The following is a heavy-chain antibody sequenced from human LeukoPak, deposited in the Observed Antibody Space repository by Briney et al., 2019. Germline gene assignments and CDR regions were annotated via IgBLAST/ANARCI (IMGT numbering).Heavy chain of an antibody. CDR3: AELGITMIGGV. D-gene: IGHD3-10*02. Sequence: GGSLRLSCAASGFTFSSYNMNWVRQAPGKGLEWVSFISSSSSYIYYADSVKGRFTISRDNAKNSLYLQMNNLRAEATAVYYCAELGITMIGGVWGKGTTVTISS. CDR1: GFTFSSYN. J-gene: IGHJ6*04. CDR2: ISSSSSYI. V-gene: IGHV3-21*01.